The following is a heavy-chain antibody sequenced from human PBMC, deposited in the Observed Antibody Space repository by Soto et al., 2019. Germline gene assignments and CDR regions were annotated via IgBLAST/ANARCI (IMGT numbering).Heavy chain of an antibody. D-gene: IGHD3-22*01. CDR1: GGSISSGGYY. CDR3: ARGAGYYDSSGYYYFDY. V-gene: IGHV4-31*03. J-gene: IGHJ4*02. CDR2: IYYSGST. Sequence: SETLSLTCTVSGGSISSGGYYWSWIRQHPGKGLEWIGYIYYSGSTYYNPSLKSRVTISVDTSKNQFSLKLSSVTAADTAVYYCARGAGYYDSSGYYYFDYWGQGTLVTVS.